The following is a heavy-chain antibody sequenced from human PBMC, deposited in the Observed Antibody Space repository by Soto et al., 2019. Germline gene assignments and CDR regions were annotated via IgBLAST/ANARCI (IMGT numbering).Heavy chain of an antibody. CDR1: GFTFSSYG. CDR2: ISYDGSNK. Sequence: SLRLSCAASGFTFSSYGMRWVRQAPGKGLEWVAVISYDGSNKYYADSVKGRFTISRDNSKNTLYLQMNSLRAEDTAVYYCAKFRVGIAVAGVPFDPWGQGTLVTVSS. CDR3: AKFRVGIAVAGVPFDP. V-gene: IGHV3-30*18. D-gene: IGHD6-19*01. J-gene: IGHJ5*02.